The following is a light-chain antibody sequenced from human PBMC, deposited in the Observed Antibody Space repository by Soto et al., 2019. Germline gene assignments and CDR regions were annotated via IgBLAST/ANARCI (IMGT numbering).Light chain of an antibody. Sequence: QLVLTQSPSASASLGASVTLTCTLSSGHSSYAIAWHQQQPEKGPRYLMKLNTDGSHSKGDGIPDRFSGSTSGAECYLTISSLQSEDEADYYCQTWGTGIGVFGGGTKLTVL. CDR3: QTWGTGIGV. V-gene: IGLV4-69*01. J-gene: IGLJ2*01. CDR2: LNTDGSH. CDR1: SGHSSYA.